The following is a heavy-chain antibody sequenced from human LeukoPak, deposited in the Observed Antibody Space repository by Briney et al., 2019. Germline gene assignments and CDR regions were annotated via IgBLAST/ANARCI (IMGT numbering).Heavy chain of an antibody. V-gene: IGHV3-30-3*01. CDR2: VSHDGNNK. CDR3: ARGGGLSDFDY. D-gene: IGHD3-16*01. Sequence: GGSLRLSCAASGFTFGSYAMHWVRQAPGKGLEWVTIVSHDGNNKYYTDSVKGRFSISRDNSKNTLYLQMNSLRAEDTAVYYCARGGGLSDFDYWGQGTLVTVSS. CDR1: GFTFGSYA. J-gene: IGHJ4*02.